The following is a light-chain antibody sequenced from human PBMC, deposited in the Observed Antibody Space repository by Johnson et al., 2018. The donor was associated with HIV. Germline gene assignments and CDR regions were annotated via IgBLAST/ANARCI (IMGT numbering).Light chain of an antibody. CDR3: GTWDSSLSAHYV. V-gene: IGLV1-51*02. J-gene: IGLJ1*01. Sequence: TQPPSVSAAPGQKVTISCSGSSSNIESNYVSWYQQLPGALPKLLIFENNKRPSGIPDRFSGSKSGTSATLGIAGLQTGDEADYYCGTWDSSLSAHYVFGTGTKITVL. CDR1: SSNIESNY. CDR2: ENN.